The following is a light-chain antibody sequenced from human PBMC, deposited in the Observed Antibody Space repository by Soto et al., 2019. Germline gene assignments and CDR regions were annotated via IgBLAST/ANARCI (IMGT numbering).Light chain of an antibody. Sequence: QSALTQPASVSGSPGQSITISCTGANSDVGSYNRVSWYQQYPGKAPTLMIYEVNKRPSGVSYRFSGFKSGNTASLTISGLQAEDEANYYCCSSGGGPIGVFGGGTKLTVL. CDR2: EVN. CDR1: NSDVGSYNR. CDR3: CSSGGGPIGV. V-gene: IGLV2-23*02. J-gene: IGLJ3*02.